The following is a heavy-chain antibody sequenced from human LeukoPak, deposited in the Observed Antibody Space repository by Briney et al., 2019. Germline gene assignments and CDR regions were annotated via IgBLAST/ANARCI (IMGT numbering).Heavy chain of an antibody. V-gene: IGHV3-30*04. CDR1: GFTFSSYA. J-gene: IGHJ6*02. CDR2: ISYDGSNK. CDR3: ARPAGVLRYFEAINYYYYYGMDV. D-gene: IGHD3-9*01. Sequence: GGSLRLSCAASGFTFSSYAMHWVRQAPGKGLEWVAVISYDGSNKYYADSVKGRFTISRDNSKNTLYLQMNSLRSEDTAVYYCARPAGVLRYFEAINYYYYYGMDVWGQGTTVTVSS.